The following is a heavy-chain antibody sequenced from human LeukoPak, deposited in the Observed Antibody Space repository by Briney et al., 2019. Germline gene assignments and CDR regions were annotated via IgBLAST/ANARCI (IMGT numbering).Heavy chain of an antibody. CDR3: ARDEWGDAFDI. V-gene: IGHV3-21*01. CDR1: GFTFSSYS. D-gene: IGHD1-26*01. CDR2: ISSSSSYI. J-gene: IGHJ3*02. Sequence: GGSLRLSCAASGFTFSSYSMNWVRQAPGKGLEWVSSISSSSSYIHSADSVRGRFTISRDNANNSVFLQMNSLRAEDTAVYYCARDEWGDAFDIWGQGTMVTVFS.